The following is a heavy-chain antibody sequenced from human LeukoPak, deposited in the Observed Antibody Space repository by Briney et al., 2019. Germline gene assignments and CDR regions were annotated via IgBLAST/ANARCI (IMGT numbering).Heavy chain of an antibody. CDR3: ATHGRTGTPFFDY. Sequence: GGSLRLSCAASGFTFSSYAMSWVRQAPGQGLEWVSAISDSGGNTYYADSVKGRFTISRDNSKNTLYLQMNSLRAEDTAIYYCATHGRTGTPFFDYWGQGTLVTVSS. CDR2: ISDSGGNT. V-gene: IGHV3-23*01. J-gene: IGHJ4*02. CDR1: GFTFSSYA. D-gene: IGHD1-1*01.